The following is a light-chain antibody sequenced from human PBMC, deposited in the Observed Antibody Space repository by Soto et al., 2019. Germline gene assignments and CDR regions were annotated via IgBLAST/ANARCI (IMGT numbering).Light chain of an antibody. CDR2: GNT. Sequence: QSVLTQPPSVSGAPGQRVTISCTGSSSNIGAGYPVHWYQQLPGTAPKLLIHGNTNRPSGVPDRFSGSKSGTSASLAITGLQAEDEADYYCQSFDSSFIGLVFGGGTKVTVL. J-gene: IGLJ2*01. CDR3: QSFDSSFIGLV. V-gene: IGLV1-40*01. CDR1: SSNIGAGYP.